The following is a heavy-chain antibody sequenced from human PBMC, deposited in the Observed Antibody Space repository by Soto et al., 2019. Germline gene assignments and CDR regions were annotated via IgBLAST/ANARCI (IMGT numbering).Heavy chain of an antibody. D-gene: IGHD2-2*03. CDR2: IIPIFGTA. Sequence: ASVKVSCKASGGTFSSYAISWVRQAPGQGLEWMGGIIPIFGTANYAQKFQGRVTITADESTSTAYMELSSLRSEDTAVYYCARDGYCSSTSCSEAEYFQHWGQGTLVTVSP. V-gene: IGHV1-69*13. J-gene: IGHJ1*01. CDR1: GGTFSSYA. CDR3: ARDGYCSSTSCSEAEYFQH.